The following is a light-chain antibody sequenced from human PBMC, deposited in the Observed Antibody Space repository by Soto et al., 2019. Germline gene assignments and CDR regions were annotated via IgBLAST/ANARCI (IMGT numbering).Light chain of an antibody. V-gene: IGKV1-12*01. J-gene: IGKJ4*01. CDR2: GAS. Sequence: DIQMTQSPSSVSASVGDRVTITCRASQGIRSWLAWYQHKPGKAPKLLIYGASSLQSGVPSRFSGNGSGTDVTLTINSLQPEDFATYYCLQANSFPLTFGGGTKVEIK. CDR3: LQANSFPLT. CDR1: QGIRSW.